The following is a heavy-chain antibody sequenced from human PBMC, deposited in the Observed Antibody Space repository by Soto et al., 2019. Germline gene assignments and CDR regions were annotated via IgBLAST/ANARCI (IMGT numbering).Heavy chain of an antibody. CDR1: GYNFISYW. CDR3: AGPYSSGEDTDV. D-gene: IGHD3-22*01. CDR2: IDPSDSYT. V-gene: IGHV5-10-1*01. J-gene: IGHJ6*02. Sequence: GESLKISCKGSGYNFISYWISWVRQMPGKGLEWMGRIDPSDSYTNYSPSFQGHVTISADKSISTAYLQWSSLKASDTAMYYCAGPYSSGEDTDVWGQGTTVTVSS.